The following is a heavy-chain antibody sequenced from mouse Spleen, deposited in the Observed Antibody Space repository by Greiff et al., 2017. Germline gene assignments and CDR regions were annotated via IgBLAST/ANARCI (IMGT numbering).Heavy chain of an antibody. D-gene: IGHD1-1*01. Sequence: VQLQQPGAELVKPGASVKLSCKASGYTFTSYWMHWVKQRPGQGLEWIGMIHPNSGSTNYNEKFKSKATLTVDKSSSTAYMQLSSLTSEDSAVYYCARDFITTRYAMDYWGQGTSVTVSS. CDR3: ARDFITTRYAMDY. V-gene: IGHV1-64*01. CDR1: GYTFTSYW. J-gene: IGHJ4*01. CDR2: IHPNSGST.